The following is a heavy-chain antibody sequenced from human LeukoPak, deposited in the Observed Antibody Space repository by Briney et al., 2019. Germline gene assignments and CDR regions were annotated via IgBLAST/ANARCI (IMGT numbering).Heavy chain of an antibody. J-gene: IGHJ5*02. D-gene: IGHD2-21*01. CDR2: ISPSGGST. V-gene: IGHV1-46*01. CDR1: GYTFTSYY. Sequence: ASVKVSCKASGYTFTSYYMHWVRQAPGQGPEWMGVISPSGGSTTYAQKFQGRVTLTRDMSTSTDYLELSSLRSEDTAVYYCARDNSVRGEAWWFNPWGQGTLVTVSS. CDR3: ARDNSVRGEAWWFNP.